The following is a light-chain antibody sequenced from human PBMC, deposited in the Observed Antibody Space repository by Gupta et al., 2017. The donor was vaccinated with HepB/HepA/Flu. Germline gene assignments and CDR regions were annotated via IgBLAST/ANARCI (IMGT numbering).Light chain of an antibody. J-gene: IGKJ4*01. V-gene: IGKV2-30*01. Sequence: DAVLTQSPLSLPVTLGQSASISCRSSQNLLFSDGNTFLHWYQQRPGQSPRRLIYRGSNRDSGVPDRFSGSGSGTDFTLKISRVEAEDVGVYYCGQCKHWPLSFGGGTKVEIK. CDR3: GQCKHWPLS. CDR1: QNLLFSDGNTF. CDR2: RGS.